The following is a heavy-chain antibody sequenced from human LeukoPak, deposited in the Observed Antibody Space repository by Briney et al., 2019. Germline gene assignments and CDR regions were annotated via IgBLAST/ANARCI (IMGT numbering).Heavy chain of an antibody. CDR2: ISWNSGSI. Sequence: GGSLRLSCAASGFTFDDYAMHWVRQAPWKGLEWVSGISWNSGSIGYADSVEGRFTISRDNAKNSLYLQMNSLRAEDTALYYCAKGAYTFGGVIASFDYWGQGTLVTVSS. CDR3: AKGAYTFGGVIASFDY. V-gene: IGHV3-9*01. D-gene: IGHD3-16*02. CDR1: GFTFDDYA. J-gene: IGHJ4*02.